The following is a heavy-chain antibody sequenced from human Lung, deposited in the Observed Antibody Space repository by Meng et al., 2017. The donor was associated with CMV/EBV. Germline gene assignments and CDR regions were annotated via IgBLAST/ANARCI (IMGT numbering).Heavy chain of an antibody. J-gene: IGHJ4*02. CDR1: DDSISSRSYY. CDR3: ARINIASRRAIDY. CDR2: IYYSGST. Sequence: SXTLSLXCTVSDDSISSRSYYWGWIRQPPGKGLEWIGSIYYSGSTYYNPSLKSRVTISVDTSKNQFSLKLSSVTAADTAVYYCARINIASRRAIDYWGQGTLVTVS. V-gene: IGHV4-39*07. D-gene: IGHD6-6*01.